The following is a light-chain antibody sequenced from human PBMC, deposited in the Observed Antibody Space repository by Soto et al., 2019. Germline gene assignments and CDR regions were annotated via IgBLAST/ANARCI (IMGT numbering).Light chain of an antibody. CDR2: GAS. CDR1: QSLNSN. CDR3: QQHHNWPPLT. Sequence: EIVMTQSPATLSVSPGERATLSCRASQSLNSNLAWYQQKPGQAPRLLIYGASTRATGIPARFSGSGSGTEFTLTISSLQYEDFAVYYCQQHHNWPPLTFGGGTKVEVK. V-gene: IGKV3-15*01. J-gene: IGKJ4*01.